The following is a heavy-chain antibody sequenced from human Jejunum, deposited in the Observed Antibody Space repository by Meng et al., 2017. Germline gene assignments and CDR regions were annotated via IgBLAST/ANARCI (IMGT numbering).Heavy chain of an antibody. CDR3: AKNNWFDP. CDR2: ISHSGDT. CDR1: GGSFSSYY. V-gene: IGHV4-34*01. Sequence: QVQLHQWGDGVLKPSETLALTCVVSGGSFSSYYWSWIRQPPGKGLEWIGEISHSGDTKYNPSLMSRVTISADTSKNQFSLKLTSVTAADTAVYYCAKNNWFDPWGQGTLVTVSS. J-gene: IGHJ5*02.